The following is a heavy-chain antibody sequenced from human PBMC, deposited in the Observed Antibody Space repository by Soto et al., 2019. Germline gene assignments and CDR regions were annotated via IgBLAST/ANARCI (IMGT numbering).Heavy chain of an antibody. CDR1: GGFVTSGSYY. V-gene: IGHV4-34*01. CDR3: ARVERRTATTVDDAFDI. D-gene: IGHD1-1*01. CDR2: MSHSGGT. J-gene: IGHJ3*02. Sequence: QVQLQQWGAGLLKPSETLSLTCAVYGGFVTSGSYYWSWIRQPPGKGLEWIGEMSHSGGTHFNPSLKSRVTISVDTSKNQFTLKMISVAAPDTALYYCARVERRTATTVDDAFDIWGPGTMVTVSS.